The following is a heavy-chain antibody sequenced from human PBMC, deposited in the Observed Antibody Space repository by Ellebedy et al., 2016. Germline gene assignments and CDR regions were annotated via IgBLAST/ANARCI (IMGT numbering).Heavy chain of an antibody. J-gene: IGHJ5*02. CDR1: GGSISSYY. D-gene: IGHD3-10*01. Sequence: SETLSLXXTVSGGSISSYYWSWIRQPPGKGLAWIGYIYYSGSTNYNPSLKSRVTISVDTSKNQFSLKLSSVTAADTAVYYCARDLLWFGEGHWFDPWGQGTLVTVSS. V-gene: IGHV4-59*01. CDR3: ARDLLWFGEGHWFDP. CDR2: IYYSGST.